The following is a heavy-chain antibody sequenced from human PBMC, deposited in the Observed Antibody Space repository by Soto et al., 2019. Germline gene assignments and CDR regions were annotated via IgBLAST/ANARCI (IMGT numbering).Heavy chain of an antibody. J-gene: IGHJ4*01. CDR3: ARGTPSGGRY. Sequence: RLSSAASGFTFSIYAMHLVRQAPVKGLEWVAVISYDGSNKYYADSVKGRFTISRDNSKNTLYLQMNSLRAEDTAVYYCARGTPSGGRYWG. CDR1: GFTFSIYA. D-gene: IGHD1-26*01. V-gene: IGHV3-30-3*01. CDR2: ISYDGSNK.